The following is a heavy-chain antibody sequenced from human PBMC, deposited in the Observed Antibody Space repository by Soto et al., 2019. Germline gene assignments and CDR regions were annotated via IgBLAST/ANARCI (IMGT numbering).Heavy chain of an antibody. CDR2: TIPIFGTA. J-gene: IGHJ6*02. Sequence: SVKVSCKASGGTFSSYAISWVRQAPGQGLEWMGGTIPIFGTANYAQKFQGRVTITADKSTSTAYMELSSLRSEDTAVYYCARGRITIFGVVRRDYYYGMDVWGQGTTVTVSS. CDR1: GGTFSSYA. CDR3: ARGRITIFGVVRRDYYYGMDV. D-gene: IGHD3-3*01. V-gene: IGHV1-69*06.